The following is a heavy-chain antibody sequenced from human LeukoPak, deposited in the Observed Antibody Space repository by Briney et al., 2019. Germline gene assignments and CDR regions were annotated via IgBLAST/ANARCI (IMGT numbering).Heavy chain of an antibody. CDR1: GHTFTGYY. J-gene: IGHJ3*02. Sequence: ASVKVSCKASGHTFTGYYMHWVRQAPGQGLEGMGWINPNSGGTNYAQKFQGRVTMTRDTSISTAYMELSRLRSDDTAVYYCARVVGATYDDAFDIWGQGTMVTVSS. V-gene: IGHV1-2*02. CDR2: INPNSGGT. CDR3: ARVVGATYDDAFDI. D-gene: IGHD1-26*01.